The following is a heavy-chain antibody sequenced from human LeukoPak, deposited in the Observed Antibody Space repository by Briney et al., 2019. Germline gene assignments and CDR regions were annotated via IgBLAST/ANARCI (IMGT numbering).Heavy chain of an antibody. CDR3: ARVRGHYGSGSYDY. CDR1: GGSISSYY. V-gene: IGHV4-59*01. D-gene: IGHD3-10*01. J-gene: IGHJ4*02. Sequence: PSETLSLTCTVSGGSISSYYWSWIRQPPGKGLEWIGYIYYSGSTNYNPSLKSRVTISVDTSKNQFSLKLSSVTAADTAVYYCARVRGHYGSGSYDYWGQGTLVTVSS. CDR2: IYYSGST.